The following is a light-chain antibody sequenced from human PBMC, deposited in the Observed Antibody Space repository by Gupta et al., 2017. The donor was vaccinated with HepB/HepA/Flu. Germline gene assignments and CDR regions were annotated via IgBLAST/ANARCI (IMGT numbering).Light chain of an antibody. V-gene: IGKV1-16*01. CDR1: QVISNS. Sequence: DIQMTQSPSSLFAFLGDRVTLSCRASQVISNSLAWFQQKPGKAPTSLIFGGSNLHTGVSSRFTASGSGTDFTLTITSLQIDDIATYYCQQYDTYPWTFGQGTRVAIK. CDR2: GGS. J-gene: IGKJ1*01. CDR3: QQYDTYPWT.